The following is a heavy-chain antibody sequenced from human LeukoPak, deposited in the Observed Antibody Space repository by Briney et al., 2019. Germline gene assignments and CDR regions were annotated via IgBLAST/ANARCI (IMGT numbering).Heavy chain of an antibody. CDR3: ARGAYGSGSYGDNWFDP. J-gene: IGHJ5*02. V-gene: IGHV3-66*01. CDR2: IYSGGST. CDR1: GLTVSSNY. Sequence: GGSLRLSCAASGLTVSSNYMNWVRQAPGKGLEWVSVIYSGGSTYYADSVKGRFTISRDNSKNTLYLKMNSLRAEETAVYYCARGAYGSGSYGDNWFDPWGQGTLVTVSS. D-gene: IGHD3-10*01.